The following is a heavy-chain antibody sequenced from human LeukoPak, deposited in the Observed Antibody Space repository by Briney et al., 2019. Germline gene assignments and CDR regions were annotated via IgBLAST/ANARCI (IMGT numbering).Heavy chain of an antibody. CDR3: AKDQGVHYYDSSGYLN. CDR2: ISGSGGST. D-gene: IGHD3-22*01. V-gene: IGHV3-23*01. Sequence: GGSLSLSCAASGFTFSSYAMSWVRQAPGKGLEWVSAISGSGGSTYYADSVKGRFTISRDNSKNTLYLQMNSLRAEDTAVYYCAKDQGVHYYDSSGYLNWGQGTLVTVSS. CDR1: GFTFSSYA. J-gene: IGHJ4*02.